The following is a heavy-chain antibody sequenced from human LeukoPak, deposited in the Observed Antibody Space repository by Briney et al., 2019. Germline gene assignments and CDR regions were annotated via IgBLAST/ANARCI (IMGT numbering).Heavy chain of an antibody. CDR3: ATDKMSYYYDSSGSRPLDY. D-gene: IGHD3-22*01. J-gene: IGHJ4*02. V-gene: IGHV1-24*01. CDR2: FDPEDGET. Sequence: ASVKVSCKVSGYTLTELSMHWVRQAPGKGLEWMGGFDPEDGETIYAQKFQDRVTMTEDTSTDTAYMELSSLRSEDTAVYYCATDKMSYYYDSSGSRPLDYWGQGTLVTVSS. CDR1: GYTLTELS.